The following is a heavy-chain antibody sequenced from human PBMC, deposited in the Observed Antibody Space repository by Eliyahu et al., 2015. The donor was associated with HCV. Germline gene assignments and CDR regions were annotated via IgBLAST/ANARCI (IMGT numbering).Heavy chain of an antibody. D-gene: IGHD3-22*01. CDR2: ISGSGGST. V-gene: IGHV3-23*01. CDR3: AKDSAARSVSSGYYTFDY. J-gene: IGHJ4*02. Sequence: GKGLEWVSAISGSGGSTYYADSVKGRFTISRDNSKNTLYLQMNSLRAEDTAVYYCAKDSAARSVSSGYYTFDYWGQGTLVTVSS.